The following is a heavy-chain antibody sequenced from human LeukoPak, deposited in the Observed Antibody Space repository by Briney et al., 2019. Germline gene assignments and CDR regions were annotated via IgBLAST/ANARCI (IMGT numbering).Heavy chain of an antibody. CDR1: GFTFSSYW. D-gene: IGHD6-13*01. CDR3: ASQYSSSWFDI. Sequence: GGSLRLSCAASGFTFSSYWMHWVRQAPGKGLVWVSRINSDGSSTSYADSVKGRFTISRDNAKNTLYLQMNSLRAEDTAVYYCASQYSSSWFDIWGQGTMVTVSS. V-gene: IGHV3-74*01. CDR2: INSDGSST. J-gene: IGHJ3*02.